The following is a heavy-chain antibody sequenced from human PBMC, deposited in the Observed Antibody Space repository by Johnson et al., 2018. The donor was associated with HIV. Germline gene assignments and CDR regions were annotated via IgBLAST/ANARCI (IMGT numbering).Heavy chain of an antibody. CDR1: GFTFDDYG. J-gene: IGHJ3*02. V-gene: IGHV3-20*04. CDR2: INWNGGST. D-gene: IGHD6-19*01. Sequence: VQLVESGGGVVRPGGSLRLSCAASGFTFDDYGMSWVRQAPGKGLEWVSGINWNGGSTGYADSVKGRFTISRDNAKNSLYLQMNYLRVEDTAVYYCARLERLGGLSRVLDMWGQGTMVTVSS. CDR3: ARLERLGGLSRVLDM.